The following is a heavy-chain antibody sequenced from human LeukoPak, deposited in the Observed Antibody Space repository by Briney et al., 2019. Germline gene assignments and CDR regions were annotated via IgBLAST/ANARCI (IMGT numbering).Heavy chain of an antibody. CDR1: GYTFTSYD. Sequence: ASVKVSCKASGYTFTSYDINWVRQATGQGLEWMGWMNPNSGNTGYAQKFQGRVTMTRNTSISTAYMELSSLRSEDTAVYCCARGITMVRGAYNWFDPWGQGTLVTVSS. V-gene: IGHV1-8*01. J-gene: IGHJ5*02. CDR3: ARGITMVRGAYNWFDP. D-gene: IGHD3-10*01. CDR2: MNPNSGNT.